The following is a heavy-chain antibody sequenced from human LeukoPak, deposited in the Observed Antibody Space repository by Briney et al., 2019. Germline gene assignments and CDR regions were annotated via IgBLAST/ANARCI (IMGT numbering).Heavy chain of an antibody. CDR3: ARYVHSSSWPTFDY. CDR1: GGSFSGYY. V-gene: IGHV4-34*01. D-gene: IGHD6-13*01. Sequence: PSETLSLTCAVYGGSFSGYYWSWIRQPPGKGPEWIGEINHSGGTNYNPSLKSRVTISVDTSKNQFSLKLSSVTAADTAVYYCARYVHSSSWPTFDYWGQGTLVTVSS. CDR2: INHSGGT. J-gene: IGHJ4*02.